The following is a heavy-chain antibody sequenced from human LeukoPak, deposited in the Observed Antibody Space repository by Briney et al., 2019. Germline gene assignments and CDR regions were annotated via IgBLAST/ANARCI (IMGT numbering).Heavy chain of an antibody. D-gene: IGHD2-2*02. CDR3: AREGGGIVVVPAARPLTDYYYYGTDV. J-gene: IGHJ6*02. CDR2: IWYDGSNK. CDR1: GFTFSSYG. V-gene: IGHV3-33*01. Sequence: GGSLRLSCAASGFTFSSYGMHWVRQAPGKGLEWVAVIWYDGSNKYYADSVKGRFTISRDNSKNTLYLQMNSLRAEDTAVYYCAREGGGIVVVPAARPLTDYYYYGTDVWGQGTTVTVSS.